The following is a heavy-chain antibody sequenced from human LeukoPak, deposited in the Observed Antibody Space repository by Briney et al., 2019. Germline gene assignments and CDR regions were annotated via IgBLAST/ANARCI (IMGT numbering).Heavy chain of an antibody. D-gene: IGHD3-22*01. CDR1: GGSTSSYY. CDR2: IYYSGST. Sequence: PSETLSLTCTVSGGSTSSYYWSWIRQPPGKGLEWIGYIYYSGSTNYNPSLKSRVTISVDTSKNQFSLKLSSVTAADTAVYYCAREPGDSSGLFDYWGQGTLVTVSS. J-gene: IGHJ4*02. V-gene: IGHV4-59*01. CDR3: AREPGDSSGLFDY.